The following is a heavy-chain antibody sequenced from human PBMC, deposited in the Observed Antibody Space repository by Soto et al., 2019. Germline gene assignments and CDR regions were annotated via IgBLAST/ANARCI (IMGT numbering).Heavy chain of an antibody. V-gene: IGHV3-30*18. CDR3: AKDADTAMVEDAFDI. CDR1: GFTFSSYG. Sequence: QVPLVESGGGVVQPGRSLSLSCAASGFTFSSYGMHWVRQAPGKGLEWVAVISYDGSNKYYADSVKGRFTISRDNSKNTLYLQMNSLRAEDTAVYYCAKDADTAMVEDAFDIWGQGTMVTVSS. D-gene: IGHD5-18*01. CDR2: ISYDGSNK. J-gene: IGHJ3*02.